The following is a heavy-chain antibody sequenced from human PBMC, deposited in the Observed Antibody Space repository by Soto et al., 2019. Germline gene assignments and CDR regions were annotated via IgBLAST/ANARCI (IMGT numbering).Heavy chain of an antibody. CDR3: ARVRFRDFDWLLTNCFDP. CDR2: INHSGST. J-gene: IGHJ5*02. Sequence: TSETLSLTCAVYGGSFSGYYWSWIRQPPGKGLEWIGEINHSGSTNYNPSLKSRVTISVDTSKNQFSLKLSSVTAADTAVYYCARVRFRDFDWLLTNCFDPWGQGTRVTVSS. CDR1: GGSFSGYY. D-gene: IGHD3-9*01. V-gene: IGHV4-34*01.